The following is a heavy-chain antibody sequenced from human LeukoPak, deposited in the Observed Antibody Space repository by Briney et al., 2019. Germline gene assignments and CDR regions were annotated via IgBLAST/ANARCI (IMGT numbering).Heavy chain of an antibody. D-gene: IGHD3-10*01. J-gene: IGHJ6*03. CDR3: ARDREGYGSGSYYPYYYYYMDV. CDR2: IYYSGNS. CDR1: GGSIRSNYY. Sequence: SETLSLTCAVSGGSIRSNYYWGWIRQPPGKGLEWIGSIYYSGNSYYNPSLKSRVTMSIDTSKNQFSLKLSSVTAADTAVYYCARDREGYGSGSYYPYYYYYMDVWGKGTTVTISS. V-gene: IGHV4-39*07.